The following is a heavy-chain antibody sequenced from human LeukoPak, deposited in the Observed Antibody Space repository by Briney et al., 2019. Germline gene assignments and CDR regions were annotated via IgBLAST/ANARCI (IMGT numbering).Heavy chain of an antibody. D-gene: IGHD2-8*01. CDR2: ISSSGVTI. CDR1: GLTFSDYG. V-gene: IGHV3-48*03. J-gene: IGHJ5*02. CDR3: ARGLYAT. Sequence: GGSLRLSCSASGLTFSDYGMHWVRQAPGKGLEWVSYISSSGVTIHYADSVKGRFTISRDNAKNSLYLQMNSLRVEDTGIYYCARGLYATWGQGTLVTVSS.